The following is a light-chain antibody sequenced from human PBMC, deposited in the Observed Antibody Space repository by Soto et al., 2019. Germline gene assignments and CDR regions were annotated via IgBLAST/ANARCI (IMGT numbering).Light chain of an antibody. J-gene: IGKJ5*01. CDR3: QQRNIWPPVT. V-gene: IGKV3D-20*02. Sequence: EIVLTQSPGTLSLSPGERATLSCRASQSVSSSYFAWYQQKPGQAPRLLIYGAFNRANGIPARFSGSVSGTDFTLTIRSLEPEDSAVYDCQQRNIWPPVTFGHGTRLEI. CDR2: GAF. CDR1: QSVSSSY.